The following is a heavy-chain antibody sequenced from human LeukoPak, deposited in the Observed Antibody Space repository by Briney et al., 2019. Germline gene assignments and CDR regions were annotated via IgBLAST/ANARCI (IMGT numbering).Heavy chain of an antibody. CDR3: ARHRGIAARPGWLGYFDC. J-gene: IGHJ4*02. Sequence: SETLFLTCTVSGGSISSYYWSWIRQPPGKGLEWIGYIYYSGSTNYNPSLKSRVTISVDTSKNQFSLKLSSVTAADTAAYYCARHRGIAARPGWLGYFDCWGQGTLVTVSS. D-gene: IGHD6-6*01. CDR1: GGSISSYY. V-gene: IGHV4-59*08. CDR2: IYYSGST.